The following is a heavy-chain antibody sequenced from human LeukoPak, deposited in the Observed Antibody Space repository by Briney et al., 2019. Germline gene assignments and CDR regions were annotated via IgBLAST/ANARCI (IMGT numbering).Heavy chain of an antibody. D-gene: IGHD6-6*01. CDR1: GFTFSSYG. CDR3: ARDESIAAYVY. J-gene: IGHJ4*02. Sequence: TGRSLRLSCAASGFTFSSYGMHWVRQAPGKGLEWVAVIWYVGSNKYYADSVKGRFTISRDNSKNTLYLQMNSLRAEDTAVYYCARDESIAAYVYWGQGTLVTVSS. CDR2: IWYVGSNK. V-gene: IGHV3-33*01.